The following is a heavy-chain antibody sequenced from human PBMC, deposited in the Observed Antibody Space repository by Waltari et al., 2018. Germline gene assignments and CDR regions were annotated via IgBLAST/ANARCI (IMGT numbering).Heavy chain of an antibody. Sequence: EVLLVQSGTEATKSGDSLKISCQDSGIIFGKYLTAWVRQTPGKGLAWMGIIYPDDSASTYSPSFQGQVTISVDKSTNVAYLEWTSLKTSDTAVYYCATSLYDRSDYHYIRWGQGTLVTVSS. CDR3: ATSLYDRSDYHYIR. V-gene: IGHV5-51*01. D-gene: IGHD3-22*01. J-gene: IGHJ4*02. CDR2: IYPDDSAS. CDR1: GIIFGKYL.